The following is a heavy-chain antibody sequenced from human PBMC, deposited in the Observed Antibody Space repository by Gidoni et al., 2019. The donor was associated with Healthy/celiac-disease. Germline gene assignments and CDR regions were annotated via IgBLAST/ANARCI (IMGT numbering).Heavy chain of an antibody. J-gene: IGHJ3*02. CDR2: FDPEDGET. CDR1: GYTLTELS. D-gene: IGHD6-13*01. V-gene: IGHV1-24*01. CDR3: ATDWAIAAAGTDAFDI. Sequence: QVQLVQSGAEVKKPGASVKVSCKVSGYTLTELSMHWVRQAPGKGLEWMGGFDPEDGETIYAQKFQGRVTMTEDTSTDTAYMELSSLRSEDTAVYYCATDWAIAAAGTDAFDIWGQGTMVTVSS.